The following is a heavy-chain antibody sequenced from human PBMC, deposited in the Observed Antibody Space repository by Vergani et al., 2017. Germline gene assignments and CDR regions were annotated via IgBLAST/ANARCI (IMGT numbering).Heavy chain of an antibody. D-gene: IGHD3-22*01. CDR2: VSHSGDT. J-gene: IGHJ5*02. CDR1: GYSISSGNN. Sequence: QVQLQESGPRLVKPSETLSLICSVSGYSISSGNNWGWIRQPPGKGLEWISSVSHSGDTYFNPFLKGRVYISMDTSKNYFFLILSSVTAADTAMYYCARRSSSYYFDIWGQGVLITVSS. CDR3: ARRSSSYYFDI. V-gene: IGHV4-38-2*02.